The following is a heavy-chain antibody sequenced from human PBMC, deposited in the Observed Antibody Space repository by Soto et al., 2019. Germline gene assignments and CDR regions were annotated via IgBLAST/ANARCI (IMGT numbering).Heavy chain of an antibody. V-gene: IGHV4-30-4*01. CDR2: VFYSGAT. CDR3: ARAGVGYGQLLF. Sequence: PSETLSLTCNVSGGPIKTGDYYWNWSRQPPGKGLEWIGYVFYSGATNYSPSLKSRAAISMDTSKNQFSLSLTSVTAADTAGYYYARAGVGYGQLLFWGQGIRVTVSS. J-gene: IGHJ4*02. CDR1: GGPIKTGDYY. D-gene: IGHD3-10*01.